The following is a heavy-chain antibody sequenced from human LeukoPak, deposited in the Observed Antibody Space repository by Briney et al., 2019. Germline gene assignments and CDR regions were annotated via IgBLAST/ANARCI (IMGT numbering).Heavy chain of an antibody. CDR2: ISGSGDST. V-gene: IGHV3-23*01. Sequence: PGGPLRLSCAASVFPFSIYPMRWVPHAPREGLEWVSSISGSGDSTFYVDPVRGLFTISRDNSQNTLCLQMKRLRAEDTAVYYCAKTSLRHSGYDSWFDPWGQGTLVTVSS. CDR3: AKTSLRHSGYDSWFDP. J-gene: IGHJ5*02. CDR1: VFPFSIYP. D-gene: IGHD5-12*01.